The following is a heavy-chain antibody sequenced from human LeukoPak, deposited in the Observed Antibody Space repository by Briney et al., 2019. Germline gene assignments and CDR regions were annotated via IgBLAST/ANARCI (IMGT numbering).Heavy chain of an antibody. CDR1: GCSINSGGHS. D-gene: IGHD7-27*01. Sequence: AQTLSLTCAVSGCSINSGGHSWSWIRQPPGKGLEGIGYIYHSGSTYYNPSLKTRITISADRYKNPFSLTLTSVTAADTAMYSCDRIPAWVFDHWGQGILVTVSS. CDR2: IYHSGST. V-gene: IGHV4-30-2*01. CDR3: DRIPAWVFDH. J-gene: IGHJ4*02.